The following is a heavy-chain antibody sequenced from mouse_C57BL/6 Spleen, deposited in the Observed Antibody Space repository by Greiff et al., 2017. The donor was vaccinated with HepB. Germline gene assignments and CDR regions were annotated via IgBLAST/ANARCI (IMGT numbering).Heavy chain of an antibody. CDR1: GFTFSSYT. D-gene: IGHD2-3*01. CDR3: ARHVGDGYYDY. V-gene: IGHV5-9*01. J-gene: IGHJ2*01. CDR2: ISGGGGNT. Sequence: EVKLVESGGGLVKPGGSLKLSCAASGFTFSSYTMSWVRQTPEKRLEWVATISGGGGNTYYPDSVKGRFTISRDNAKNTLYLQMSSLRSEDTALYYCARHVGDGYYDYWGQGTTLTVSS.